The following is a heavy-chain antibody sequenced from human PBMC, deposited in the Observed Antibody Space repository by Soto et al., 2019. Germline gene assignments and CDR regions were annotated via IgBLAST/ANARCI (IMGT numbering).Heavy chain of an antibody. D-gene: IGHD2-2*01. Sequence: ASVKVSCKASGYTFTSYDINWVRQATGQGLEWMGWMNPNSGNTGYAQKFQGRVTMTRNTSISTAYMELSSLRSEDTAVYYCAREYQLPHTEGEYYYYYYMDVWGKGTTVTVSS. CDR1: GYTFTSYD. CDR2: MNPNSGNT. V-gene: IGHV1-8*01. J-gene: IGHJ6*03. CDR3: AREYQLPHTEGEYYYYYYMDV.